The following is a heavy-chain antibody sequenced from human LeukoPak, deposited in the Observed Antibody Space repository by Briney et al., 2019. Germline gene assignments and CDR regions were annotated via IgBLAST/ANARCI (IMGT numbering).Heavy chain of an antibody. J-gene: IGHJ5*02. CDR2: ISGSGGST. D-gene: IGHD3-22*01. CDR3: AKVALYVADSSGYYWPFDP. CDR1: GFTFSSYA. V-gene: IGHV3-23*01. Sequence: GGSLRLSCAASGFTFSSYAMSWVRQAPGKGLEWVSAISGSGGSTYYADSVKGRFTISRDNSKNTLYLQMNSLRAEDTAVYYCAKVALYVADSSGYYWPFDPWGQGTLVTVSS.